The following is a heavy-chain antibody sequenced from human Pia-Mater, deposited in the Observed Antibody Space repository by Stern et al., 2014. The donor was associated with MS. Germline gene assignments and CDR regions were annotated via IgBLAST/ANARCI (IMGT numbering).Heavy chain of an antibody. CDR3: ARAIFGVNTAAMAPDAFDT. CDR2: AYTDDST. CDR1: GFTVSNNY. D-gene: IGHD3-3*01. V-gene: IGHV3-53*01. J-gene: IGHJ3*02. Sequence: EVQLVQSGGGLLQPGGSLRLSCAAPGFTVSNNYMSWVRQAPGKGPEWVSLAYTDDSTYYAGSVKGRFTISRDSSKNKLFLQMNSRRAEDTAVYYCARAIFGVNTAAMAPDAFDTWGQGTMVTVSS.